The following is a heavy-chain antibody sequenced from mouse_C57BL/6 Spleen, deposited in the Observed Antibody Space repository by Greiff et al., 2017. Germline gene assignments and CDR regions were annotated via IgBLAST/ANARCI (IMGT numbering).Heavy chain of an antibody. D-gene: IGHD2-3*01. Sequence: QVQLKESGPELVKPGASVKISCKASGYAFSSSWMNWVKQRPGKGLEWIGRIYPGDGDTNYNGKFKGKATLTADKSSSTAYMQLSSLTSEDSAVYFCARSLYDGYPDYWGQGTTLTVSS. J-gene: IGHJ2*01. CDR2: IYPGDGDT. V-gene: IGHV1-82*01. CDR1: GYAFSSSW. CDR3: ARSLYDGYPDY.